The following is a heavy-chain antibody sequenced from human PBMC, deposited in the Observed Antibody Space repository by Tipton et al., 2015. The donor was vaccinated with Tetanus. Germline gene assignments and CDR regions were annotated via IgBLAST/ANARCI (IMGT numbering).Heavy chain of an antibody. V-gene: IGHV4-31*03. Sequence: TLSLTCTVSGGSISSGGYYWSWIRQHPGKGLEWIGDIYYSGGTYYNPSLKSRVTISVDTSKNQFSLKLNSVTAADTAVYYCARDQARGARGWNYFDCWGQGTLVTVSS. CDR3: ARDQARGARGWNYFDC. CDR1: GGSISSGGYY. D-gene: IGHD1-26*01. J-gene: IGHJ4*02. CDR2: IYYSGGT.